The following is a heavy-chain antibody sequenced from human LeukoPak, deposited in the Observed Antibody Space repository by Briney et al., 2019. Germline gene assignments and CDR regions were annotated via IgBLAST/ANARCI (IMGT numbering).Heavy chain of an antibody. CDR2: ISWNSGSI. J-gene: IGHJ4*02. Sequence: GGSLRLSCAASGFTFDDYAMHWVRQAPGKGLEWVSGISWNSGSIGYADSVKGRFTISRDNAKNSLYLQMNSLRVEDMALYYCAKAKDTAMVSATPLDYWGQGTLVTVSS. V-gene: IGHV3-9*03. D-gene: IGHD5-18*01. CDR3: AKAKDTAMVSATPLDY. CDR1: GFTFDDYA.